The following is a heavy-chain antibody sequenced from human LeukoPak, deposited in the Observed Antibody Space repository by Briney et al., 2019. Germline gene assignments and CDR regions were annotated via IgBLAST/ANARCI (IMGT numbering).Heavy chain of an antibody. D-gene: IGHD5-24*01. CDR3: ARVGDGYIYFDY. J-gene: IGHJ4*02. CDR1: GGSISSYY. CDR2: IYYSGST. Sequence: SETLSLTCTVSGGSISSYYWSWIRQPPGKGLEWIGYIYYSGSTNYNPSLKSRVTISVDTSKNQFSLKLSSVTAADTAVYYCARVGDGYIYFDYWGQGTLVTVSS. V-gene: IGHV4-59*01.